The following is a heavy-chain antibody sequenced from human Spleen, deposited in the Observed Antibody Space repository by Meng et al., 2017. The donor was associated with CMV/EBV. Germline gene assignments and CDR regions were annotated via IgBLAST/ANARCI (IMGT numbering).Heavy chain of an antibody. CDR2: IIPMLGKT. D-gene: IGHD3-22*01. Sequence: KASGGSFNSYTISWVRQAPGQGLEWMGRIIPMLGKTNYAQKFQGRVTINADQSTSTAYMELSSLRSEDTAVYYCTRDRDYYDGSGYYYWGQGTVVTAS. CDR1: GGSFNSYT. CDR3: TRDRDYYDGSGYYY. J-gene: IGHJ4*02. V-gene: IGHV1-69*08.